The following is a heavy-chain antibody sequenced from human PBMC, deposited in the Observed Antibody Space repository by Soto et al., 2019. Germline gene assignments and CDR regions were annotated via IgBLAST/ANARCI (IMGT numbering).Heavy chain of an antibody. V-gene: IGHV4-59*12. D-gene: IGHD6-13*01. J-gene: IGHJ4*02. CDR3: VRGVIH. Sequence: SETLSLTCTVSGGSISGYYWSWIRQPPGKGLEWIGYIYYSGSTSYNPSLKSRLTISVDTSKNQFSLKLSSVTAADTAVYFCVRGVIHWGLGTLVTVSS. CDR1: GGSISGYY. CDR2: IYYSGST.